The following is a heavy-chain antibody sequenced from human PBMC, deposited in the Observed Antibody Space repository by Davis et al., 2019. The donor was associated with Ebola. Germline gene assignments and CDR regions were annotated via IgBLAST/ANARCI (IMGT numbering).Heavy chain of an antibody. J-gene: IGHJ4*02. Sequence: SVKVSCKASGGTFSSYAISWVRQAPGQGLEWMGRIIPTLGIANYAQKFQGRVTITADKSTSTAYMELSSLRSEDTAVYYCALREDYYDSRVDYWGQGTLVTVSS. CDR2: IIPTLGIA. D-gene: IGHD3-22*01. CDR1: GGTFSSYA. V-gene: IGHV1-69*04. CDR3: ALREDYYDSRVDY.